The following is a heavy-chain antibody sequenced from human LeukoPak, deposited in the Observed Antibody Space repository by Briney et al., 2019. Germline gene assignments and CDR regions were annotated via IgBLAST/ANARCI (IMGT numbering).Heavy chain of an antibody. Sequence: PGGSLRLSCAASGFTFSSYGMHWVRQAPGKGLEWVAFMRYDGSNKYYADSVKGRFTISRDNSKNTLYLQMNSLRAEDTAVYYCAKDRYCSSTSCYGGYRFDPWGQGTLVTVSS. CDR2: MRYDGSNK. CDR1: GFTFSSYG. D-gene: IGHD2-2*01. V-gene: IGHV3-30*02. J-gene: IGHJ5*02. CDR3: AKDRYCSSTSCYGGYRFDP.